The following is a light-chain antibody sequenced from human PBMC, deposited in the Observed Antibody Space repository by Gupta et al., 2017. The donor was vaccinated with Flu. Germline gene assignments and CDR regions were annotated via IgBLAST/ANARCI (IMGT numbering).Light chain of an antibody. CDR2: DAA. CDR3: QQRTNWLWT. CDR1: QSVGTS. Sequence: PATLSLSPGERATLSCRASQSVGTSLAWYQQRPGQAPRLLIYDAANRATAIPARFLGGGSGTDFTLTISSLEPEDFAVDSRQQRTNWLWTCGQGTKVEIK. J-gene: IGKJ1*01. V-gene: IGKV3-11*01.